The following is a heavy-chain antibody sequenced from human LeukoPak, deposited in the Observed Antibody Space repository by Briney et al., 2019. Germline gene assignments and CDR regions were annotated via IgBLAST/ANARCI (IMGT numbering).Heavy chain of an antibody. CDR3: ARALRNYKNWFDP. CDR1: GYTFTGYY. Sequence: ASVNVSCKASGYTFTGYYMHWVRQARGQGIEWMGWINPNSGGTNYAQKFQGRVTMARDTSISTAYMELSRLRSDDTAVYYCARALRNYKNWFDPWGQGTLVTVSS. CDR2: INPNSGGT. D-gene: IGHD1-7*01. J-gene: IGHJ5*02. V-gene: IGHV1-2*02.